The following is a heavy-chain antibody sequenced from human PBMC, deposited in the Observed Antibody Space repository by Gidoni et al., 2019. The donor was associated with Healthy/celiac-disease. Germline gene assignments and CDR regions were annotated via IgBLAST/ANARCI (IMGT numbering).Heavy chain of an antibody. CDR1: GFTFSSYG. CDR2: IWYDGSNK. D-gene: IGHD3-3*01. J-gene: IGHJ4*02. V-gene: IGHV3-33*01. Sequence: QVQLVESGGGVVQPGRSLRLSCAASGFTFSSYGMHWVRQAPGKGLEWVAVIWYDGSNKYYADSVKGRFTISRDNSKNTLYLQMNSLRAEDTAVYYCARGPPGNRDFWSGFFDYWGQGTLVTVSS. CDR3: ARGPPGNRDFWSGFFDY.